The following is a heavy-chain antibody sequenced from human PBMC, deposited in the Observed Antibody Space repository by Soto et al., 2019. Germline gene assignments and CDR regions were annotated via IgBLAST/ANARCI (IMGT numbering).Heavy chain of an antibody. CDR1: GYTGTSYV. J-gene: IGHJ4*02. V-gene: IGHV1-18*01. CDR2: ISAYNGNT. CDR3: ARDLPPSDY. Sequence: QVQLGQSGAEVKKPGASVKVSCKASGYTGTSYVISWVRQAPGQGLDWMGWISAYNGNTNYVQKLQGRVNMTTDTSTSTAYMELRSLESDATAVYYCARDLPPSDYWGQGTLVTVSS.